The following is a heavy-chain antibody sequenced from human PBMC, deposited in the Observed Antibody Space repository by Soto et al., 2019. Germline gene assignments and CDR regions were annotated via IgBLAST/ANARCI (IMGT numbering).Heavy chain of an antibody. CDR2: ISGSGGST. J-gene: IGHJ6*02. Sequence: EVQLLESGGGLVQPGGSLRLSCAASGFTFSSYAMSWVRQAPGKGLEWVSAISGSGGSTYYADSVKGRFTISRDNSKKTLYLQMNSLRAEDTAVYYCAKFADFTYYYYYYGMDVWGQGTTVTVSS. CDR1: GFTFSSYA. CDR3: AKFADFTYYYYYYGMDV. V-gene: IGHV3-23*01.